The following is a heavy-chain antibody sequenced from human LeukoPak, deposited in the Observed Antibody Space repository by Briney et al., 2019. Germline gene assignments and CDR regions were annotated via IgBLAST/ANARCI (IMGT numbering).Heavy chain of an antibody. V-gene: IGHV3-21*01. CDR2: ISSSSSYI. Sequence: PGGSLRPSCAASGFTFSSYSMNWVRQAPGKGLEWVSSISSSSSYIYYADSVKGRFTISRDNAKNSLYLQMNSLRAEDTAVYYCARTSIAAADSDAFDIWGQGTMVTVSS. D-gene: IGHD6-13*01. CDR1: GFTFSSYS. CDR3: ARTSIAAADSDAFDI. J-gene: IGHJ3*02.